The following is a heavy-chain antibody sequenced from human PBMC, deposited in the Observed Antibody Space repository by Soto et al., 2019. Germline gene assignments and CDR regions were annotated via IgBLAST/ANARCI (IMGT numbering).Heavy chain of an antibody. CDR1: GYTLTELS. J-gene: IGHJ6*02. D-gene: IGHD6-13*01. CDR2: FDPEDGET. V-gene: IGHV1-24*01. CDR3: ATQRGGSSSWYYYYYGMDV. Sequence: ASVKVSCKVSGYTLTELSMHWVRQAPGKGLEWMGGFDPEDGETIYAQKFQGRVTMTEDTSTDTAYMELSSLRSEDTAVYYCATQRGGSSSWYYYYYGMDVWGQGTTVTVSS.